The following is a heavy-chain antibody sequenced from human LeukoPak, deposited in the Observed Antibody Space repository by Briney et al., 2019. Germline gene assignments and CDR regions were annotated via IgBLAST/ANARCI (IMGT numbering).Heavy chain of an antibody. V-gene: IGHV4-59*01. Sequence: SETLSLTCTVSGGSISSYYWSWIRQPPGKGLEWIGYIYYSGSTNYNPSLKSRVTISVDTSKNQFSLKLSSVTAADTAVYYCARLLDRITMVRGAAFDIWSQGTMVTVSS. CDR1: GGSISSYY. CDR2: IYYSGST. D-gene: IGHD3-10*01. CDR3: ARLLDRITMVRGAAFDI. J-gene: IGHJ3*02.